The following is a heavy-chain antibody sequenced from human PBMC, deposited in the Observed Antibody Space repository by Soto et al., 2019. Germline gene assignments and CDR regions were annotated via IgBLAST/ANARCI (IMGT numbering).Heavy chain of an antibody. Sequence: SETLSLTCTVSGGSISNYYWSWIRQPPARGLEWIGYIYYTGSTNYNPSLKGRVAFSVQTSKNQFSLKLSSVTTADTAVYYCARDPHVYYPKYYYYGLDVRGQGTTVTVS. D-gene: IGHD3-22*01. CDR2: IYYTGST. CDR1: GGSISNYY. J-gene: IGHJ6*02. V-gene: IGHV4-59*01. CDR3: ARDPHVYYPKYYYYGLDV.